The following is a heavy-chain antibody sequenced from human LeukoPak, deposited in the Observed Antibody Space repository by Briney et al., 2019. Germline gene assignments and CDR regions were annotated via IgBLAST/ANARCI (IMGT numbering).Heavy chain of an antibody. V-gene: IGHV3-23*01. CDR2: ISGSGGST. CDR1: GFTFSSYA. D-gene: IGHD3-22*01. J-gene: IGHJ1*01. CDR3: AKDGVNYYDSSGYYQRPENAEYFQH. Sequence: GGSLRLSCAASGFTFSSYAMSWVRQAPGKGLEWVSAISGSGGSTYYADSVKGRFTISRDNSKNTLYLQMNSLRAEDTAVYYCAKDGVNYYDSSGYYQRPENAEYFQHWGQGTLVTVSS.